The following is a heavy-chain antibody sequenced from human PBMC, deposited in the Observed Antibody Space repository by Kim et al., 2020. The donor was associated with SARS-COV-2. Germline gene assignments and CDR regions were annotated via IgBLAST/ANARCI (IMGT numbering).Heavy chain of an antibody. CDR1: GFTFSSYD. V-gene: IGHV3-13*01. D-gene: IGHD3-10*01. J-gene: IGHJ3*02. CDR3: ARRMVRGVGLDI. Sequence: GGSLRLSCAASGFTFSSYDMHWVRQVTGKGLEWVSAIGTTGDIYYLGSVKGRFTISREDAKNSLYLQMNSLRAGDTAVYYCARRMVRGVGLDIWGLGTMVTVSS. CDR2: IGTTGDI.